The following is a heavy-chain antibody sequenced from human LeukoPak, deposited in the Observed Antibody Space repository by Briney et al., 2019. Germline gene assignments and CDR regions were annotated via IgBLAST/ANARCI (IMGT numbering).Heavy chain of an antibody. CDR1: GGSFSGYY. V-gene: IGHV4-34*01. CDR3: ARAQYYDSSGYADPFDY. CDR2: INHSGST. D-gene: IGHD3-22*01. Sequence: SETLSLTCAVYGGSFSGYYWSWIRQPPGKGLEWIGEINHSGSTNYNPSLKSRVTISVDTPKNQFSLKLSSVTAADTAVYYCARAQYYDSSGYADPFDYWGQGTLVTVSS. J-gene: IGHJ4*02.